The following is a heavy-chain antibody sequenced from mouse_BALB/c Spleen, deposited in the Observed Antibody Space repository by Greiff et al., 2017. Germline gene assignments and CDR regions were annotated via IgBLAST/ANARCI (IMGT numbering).Heavy chain of an antibody. J-gene: IGHJ4*01. D-gene: IGHD2-3*01. Sequence: QVQLQQSGAELVRPGTSVKVSCKASGYAFTNYLIEWVKQRPGQGLEWIGVINPGSGGTNYNEKFKGKATLTADKSSSTAYMQLSSLTSDDSAVYFCARIYDGYLGGAMDYWGQGTSVTVSS. CDR3: ARIYDGYLGGAMDY. CDR2: INPGSGGT. V-gene: IGHV1-54*01. CDR1: GYAFTNYL.